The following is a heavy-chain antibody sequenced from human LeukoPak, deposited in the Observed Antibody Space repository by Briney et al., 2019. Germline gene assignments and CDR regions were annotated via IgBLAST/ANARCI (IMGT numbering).Heavy chain of an antibody. Sequence: QPGESLRLSCATSGFTFSNYWMSWLRQAPGKGLMWVSRIKSDGSSPTYAESVKGRFTISRDNARKTLYLQMNSLRVDDTAVYYCAKSDWFDPWGRGTLVTVSS. CDR1: GFTFSNYW. CDR2: IKSDGSSP. J-gene: IGHJ5*02. CDR3: AKSDWFDP. V-gene: IGHV3-74*01.